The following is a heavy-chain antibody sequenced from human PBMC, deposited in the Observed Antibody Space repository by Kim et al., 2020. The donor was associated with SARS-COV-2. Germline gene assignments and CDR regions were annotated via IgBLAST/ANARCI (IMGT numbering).Heavy chain of an antibody. CDR2: ISHDGTSQ. CDR1: GFTFSACA. J-gene: IGHJ6*03. CDR3: AKDVGGYRCMDA. D-gene: IGHD3-10*01. Sequence: GGSLRLSCAASGFTFSACAMTWVRQVPGKGLEWVSSISHDGTSQHYADSVKGRFTISRDDFKNTLHLRLTSLRAEDTALYYCAKDVGGYRCMDAWGKGT. V-gene: IGHV3-23*01.